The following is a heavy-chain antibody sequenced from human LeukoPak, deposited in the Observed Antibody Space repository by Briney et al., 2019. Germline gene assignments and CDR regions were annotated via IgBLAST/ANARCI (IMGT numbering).Heavy chain of an antibody. CDR1: GFTFGSYT. CDR3: TSLTVTTGY. V-gene: IGHV3-30*04. CDR2: ISYDGGTK. J-gene: IGHJ4*02. D-gene: IGHD4-17*01. Sequence: PGGSLRLSCAASGFTFGSYTMHWVRQAPGEGLEWVAVISYDGGTKYYADSVKGRFTISRDNSKNTLILQMDSLRAEDTAVFYCTSLTVTTGYWGQGTLVTVSS.